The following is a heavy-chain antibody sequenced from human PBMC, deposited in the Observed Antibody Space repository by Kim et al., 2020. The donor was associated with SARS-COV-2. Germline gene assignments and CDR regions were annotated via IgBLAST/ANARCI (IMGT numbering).Heavy chain of an antibody. Sequence: NPSLKSRVTISVDTSKNQFSLKLSSVTAADTAVYYCARDSGAGTGWFDPWGQGTLVTVSS. D-gene: IGHD6-19*01. CDR3: ARDSGAGTGWFDP. J-gene: IGHJ5*02. V-gene: IGHV4-59*01.